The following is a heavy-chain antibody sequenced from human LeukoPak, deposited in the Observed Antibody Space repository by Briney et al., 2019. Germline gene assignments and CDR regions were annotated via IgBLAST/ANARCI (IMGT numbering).Heavy chain of an antibody. D-gene: IGHD3-9*01. J-gene: IGHJ4*02. V-gene: IGHV3-23*01. CDR3: AKDPKNFDYYFDY. Sequence: PGGSLRLSCAASRFTFSSYAMSWVRQAPGKGLEWVAAISGSGGSTYYAAHVKGRFTISRDNSKNTLYLQMNSLRAEDTAVYYCAKDPKNFDYYFDYWGQGTLVTVSS. CDR1: RFTFSSYA. CDR2: ISGSGGST.